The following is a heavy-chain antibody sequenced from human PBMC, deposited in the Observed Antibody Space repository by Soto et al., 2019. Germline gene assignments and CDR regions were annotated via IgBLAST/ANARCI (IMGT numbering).Heavy chain of an antibody. CDR2: IWYDGTKQ. J-gene: IGHJ4*02. D-gene: IGHD3-9*01. CDR1: GFTFSNHG. CDR3: AKDDTTGYYYIDY. V-gene: IGHV3-30*02. Sequence: GGSLRLSCAASGFTFSNHGMHWVRQAPGKVLEWVAFIWYDGTKQYYADSVKGRYTISRDNSKNTLYLEMNSLRAEDTAVYYCAKDDTTGYYYIDYCGQGALVTVSS.